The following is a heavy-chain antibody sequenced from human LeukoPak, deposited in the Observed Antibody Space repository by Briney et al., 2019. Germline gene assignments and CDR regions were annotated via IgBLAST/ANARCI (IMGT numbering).Heavy chain of an antibody. Sequence: SQTLSLTCAVSGGSISSGGYSWSWIRQPPGKGLEWIGYIYHSGSTYYNPSLKSRVTISVDRSKNQFSLKLSSVTAADTAVYYCARVDRSYSSSWKPGSYYFDYWGQGTLVTVSS. J-gene: IGHJ4*02. CDR2: IYHSGST. CDR3: ARVDRSYSSSWKPGSYYFDY. CDR1: GGSISSGGYS. V-gene: IGHV4-30-2*01. D-gene: IGHD6-13*01.